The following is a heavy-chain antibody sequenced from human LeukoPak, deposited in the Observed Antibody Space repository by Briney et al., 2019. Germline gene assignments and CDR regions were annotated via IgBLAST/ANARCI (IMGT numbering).Heavy chain of an antibody. CDR2: IYYSGST. CDR1: GGSISSNTSY. V-gene: IGHV4-39*01. D-gene: IGHD5-12*01. J-gene: IGHJ6*02. CDR3: ARHTNSGYDQSTYYYYGMDV. Sequence: SETLSLACAVSGGSISSNTSYWGWIRQSPGKGLEWLGSIYYSGSTYYNPSLKSRVTISVDTSKKQFSLKLSSVTAADTAVYYCARHTNSGYDQSTYYYYGMDVWGQGTTVTVSS.